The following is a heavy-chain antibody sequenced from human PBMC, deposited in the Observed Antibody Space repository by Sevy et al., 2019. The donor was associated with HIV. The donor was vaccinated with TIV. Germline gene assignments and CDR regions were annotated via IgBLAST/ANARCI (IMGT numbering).Heavy chain of an antibody. J-gene: IGHJ5*02. CDR3: ARLRTLGYCSGGSCYSAINWFDP. D-gene: IGHD2-15*01. CDR1: GYTFTSYG. Sequence: ASVKVSCKASGYTFTSYGISWVRQAPGQGLEWMGWISAYNGNTNYAQKLQGRVTMTTDTSTSTAHMELRSLRSDDTAVYYCARLRTLGYCSGGSCYSAINWFDPWGQGTLVTVSS. CDR2: ISAYNGNT. V-gene: IGHV1-18*01.